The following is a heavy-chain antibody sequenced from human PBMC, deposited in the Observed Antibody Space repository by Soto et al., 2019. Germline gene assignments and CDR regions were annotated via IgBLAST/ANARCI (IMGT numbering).Heavy chain of an antibody. D-gene: IGHD1-26*01. CDR2: ISYDGSNK. Sequence: QVQLVESGGGVVQPGRSLRLSCAASGFTFSSYGMHWVRQAPGKGLEWVAVISYDGSNKYYADSVKGRFTISRDNSKNPLYLQMNSLRAEDTAVYYCAKDEGGSYLAPFDYWGQGTLVTVSS. V-gene: IGHV3-30*18. CDR3: AKDEGGSYLAPFDY. CDR1: GFTFSSYG. J-gene: IGHJ4*02.